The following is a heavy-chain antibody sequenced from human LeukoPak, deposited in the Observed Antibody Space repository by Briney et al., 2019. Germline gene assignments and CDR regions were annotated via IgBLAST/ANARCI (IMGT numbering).Heavy chain of an antibody. Sequence: PSETLSLTCAVYGGSFSGYYWSWIRQPPGKGLEWIGEINHSGSTNYNPSLKSRVTISVDTSKNQFSLKLSSVTAADTAVYYCARYPKSSYYYYGMVVWGQGTTVTVSS. CDR3: ARYPKSSYYYYGMVV. CDR1: GGSFSGYY. CDR2: INHSGST. J-gene: IGHJ6*02. V-gene: IGHV4-34*01.